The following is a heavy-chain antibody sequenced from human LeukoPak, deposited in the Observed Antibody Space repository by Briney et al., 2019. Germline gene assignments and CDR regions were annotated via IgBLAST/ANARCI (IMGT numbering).Heavy chain of an antibody. V-gene: IGHV3-7*01. J-gene: IGHJ4*02. CDR3: ARDDGIRTVDY. CDR2: IKQDGSEK. CDR1: GFTFSSYW. D-gene: IGHD1-14*01. Sequence: GGSLRLSCSASGFTFSSYWMSWVRQAPGKGLEWMANIKQDGSEKYYVESVKGRFTISRDNAENSLYLQMNSLRAEDTAVYYCARDDGIRTVDYWGQGTLVTVPS.